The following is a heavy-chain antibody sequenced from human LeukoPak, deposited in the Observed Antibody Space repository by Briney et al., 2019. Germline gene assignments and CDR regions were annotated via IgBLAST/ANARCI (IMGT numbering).Heavy chain of an antibody. D-gene: IGHD4-17*01. CDR1: GYTFTSYG. J-gene: IGHJ4*02. Sequence: ASVTVSCKASGYTFTSYGISWVRQAPGQGLEWMGWISAYNGNTNYAQKLQGRVTMTTDTSTSTAYMELRSLRSDDTAVYYCARRFYGDYGFYFDYWGQGTLVTVSS. CDR3: ARRFYGDYGFYFDY. V-gene: IGHV1-18*01. CDR2: ISAYNGNT.